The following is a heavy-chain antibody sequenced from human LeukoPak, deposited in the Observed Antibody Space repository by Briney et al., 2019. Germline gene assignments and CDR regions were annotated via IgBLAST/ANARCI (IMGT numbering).Heavy chain of an antibody. D-gene: IGHD1-1*01. J-gene: IGHJ5*01. V-gene: IGHV4-34*01. CDR2: INHSGST. CDR1: GGSFSGYY. Sequence: SETLSLTCAVYGGSFSGYYWSWIRQPPGKGLEWIGEINHSGSTNYNPSLKSRVTISVDTSKNQFSLKLSSATAADTAVYYCARDGRPYRWFDPWGQGTLVTVSS. CDR3: ARDGRPYRWFDP.